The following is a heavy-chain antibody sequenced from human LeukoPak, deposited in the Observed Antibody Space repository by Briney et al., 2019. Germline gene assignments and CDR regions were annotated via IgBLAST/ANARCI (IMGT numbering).Heavy chain of an antibody. V-gene: IGHV1-8*01. CDR1: GYTFTSYD. D-gene: IGHD3-3*01. J-gene: IGHJ6*03. CDR3: ARVPLRFLEYNYYYYMDV. Sequence: ASVKVSCKAPGYTFTSYDINWVRQATGQGLEWMGWMNPNSGNTGYAQKFQGRVTMTRNTSISTAYMELSSLRSEDTAVYYCARVPLRFLEYNYYYYMDVWGKGTTVTVSS. CDR2: MNPNSGNT.